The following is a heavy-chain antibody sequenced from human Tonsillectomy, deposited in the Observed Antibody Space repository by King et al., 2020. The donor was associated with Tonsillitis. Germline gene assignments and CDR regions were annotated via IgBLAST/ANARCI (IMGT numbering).Heavy chain of an antibody. CDR1: GSTFSSFA. CDR2: ISASGRST. Sequence: VQLVESGGGLVQPGGSLRLSCADSGSTFSSFAMSWVRQAPGKGLEWVSVISASGRSTYYGDSVKGRFTISRENSKGTLYLQMSSLRAEDTAVYYCATGGMYGSGSPYDAFDVWGQGTMVTVSS. CDR3: ATGGMYGSGSPYDAFDV. V-gene: IGHV3-23*04. J-gene: IGHJ3*01. D-gene: IGHD3-10*01.